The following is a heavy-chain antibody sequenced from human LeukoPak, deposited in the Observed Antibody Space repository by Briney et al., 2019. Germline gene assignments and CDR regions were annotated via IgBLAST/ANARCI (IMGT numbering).Heavy chain of an antibody. V-gene: IGHV4-30-4*08. CDR3: AGVLGRLAADAFDI. CDR1: GGSISSGDYY. D-gene: IGHD2-15*01. CDR2: IYYSGST. Sequence: SQTLSLTCTVSGGSISSGDYYWSWIRQPPGKGLEWIGYIYYSGSTHYNPSLKSRVTISIDTSKNQFSLMLSAVTAADTAVYYCAGVLGRLAADAFDIWGQGTMVTVSS. J-gene: IGHJ3*02.